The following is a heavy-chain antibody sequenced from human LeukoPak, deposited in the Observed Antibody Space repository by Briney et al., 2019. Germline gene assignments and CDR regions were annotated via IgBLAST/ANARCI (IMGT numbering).Heavy chain of an antibody. J-gene: IGHJ3*02. CDR3: ASYYGSGTFDAFDI. Sequence: PSETLSLTCAVSGGSISSGGYSWSWIRQPPGKGLEWIGYIYHSGSTYYNPSLKSRVTISLDRSKNQFSLKLSSVTAADTAVYYCASYYGSGTFDAFDIWGQGTMVTVSS. V-gene: IGHV4-30-2*01. D-gene: IGHD3-10*01. CDR1: GGSISSGGYS. CDR2: IYHSGST.